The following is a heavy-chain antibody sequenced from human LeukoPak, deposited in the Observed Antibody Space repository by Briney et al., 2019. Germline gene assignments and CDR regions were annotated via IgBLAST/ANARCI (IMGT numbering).Heavy chain of an antibody. Sequence: GGSLRLSCAASGFTFSSSAMSWVRQVPGKGLEWVSVIYSGGSTYYADSVKGRFTISRDNSKNTLYLQMNSLRAEDTAVYYCARVGSGSYSYWGQGTLVTVSS. D-gene: IGHD1-26*01. CDR1: GFTFSSSA. CDR3: ARVGSGSYSY. V-gene: IGHV3-53*01. J-gene: IGHJ4*02. CDR2: IYSGGST.